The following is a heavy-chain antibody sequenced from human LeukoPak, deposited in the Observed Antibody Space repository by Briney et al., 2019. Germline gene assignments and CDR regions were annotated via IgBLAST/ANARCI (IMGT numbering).Heavy chain of an antibody. D-gene: IGHD4-17*01. CDR2: ISYDGSNK. V-gene: IGHV3-30*18. Sequence: GGSLRLSCAASGFTFSSYGMHWVRQAPGKGLEWVAVISYDGSNKYYADSVKGRFTISRDNSKNTLYLQMNSLRAEDTAVYYCAKERGVYGDYLGFDYWGQGTLVTVSS. CDR3: AKERGVYGDYLGFDY. J-gene: IGHJ4*02. CDR1: GFTFSSYG.